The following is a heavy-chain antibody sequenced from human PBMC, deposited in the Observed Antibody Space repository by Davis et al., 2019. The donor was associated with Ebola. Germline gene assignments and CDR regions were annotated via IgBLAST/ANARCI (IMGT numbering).Heavy chain of an antibody. CDR1: GYTFTSYA. CDR2: IIPILGIA. J-gene: IGHJ4*02. Sequence: AASVKVSCKASGYTFTSYAISWVRQAPGQGLEWMGRIIPILGIANYAQKFQGRVTITADKSTSTAYMELSSLRSEDTAVYYCARHTALVNYYFDYWGQGTLVTVSS. D-gene: IGHD5-18*01. CDR3: ARHTALVNYYFDY. V-gene: IGHV1-69*04.